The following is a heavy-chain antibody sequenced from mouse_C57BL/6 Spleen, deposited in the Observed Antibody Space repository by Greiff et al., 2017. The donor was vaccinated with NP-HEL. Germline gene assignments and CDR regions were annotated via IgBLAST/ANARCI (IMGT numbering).Heavy chain of an antibody. CDR3: TSPHY. V-gene: IGHV1-15*01. Sequence: VQLVESGAELVRPGASVTLSCKASGYTFTDYEMHWVKQTPVHGLEWIGAIDPETGGTAYNQKFKGKAILTADKSSSTAYMELRSLTSEDSAVYYCTSPHYWGQGTTLTVSS. CDR1: GYTFTDYE. CDR2: IDPETGGT. J-gene: IGHJ2*01.